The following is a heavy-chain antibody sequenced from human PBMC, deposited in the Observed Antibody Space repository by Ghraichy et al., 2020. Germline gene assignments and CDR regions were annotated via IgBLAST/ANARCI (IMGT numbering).Heavy chain of an antibody. CDR2: IGTAGDT. CDR3: ARARDRYSSSWYGPDGMDV. CDR1: GFTLSSYD. V-gene: IGHV3-13*01. J-gene: IGHJ6*02. Sequence: GGSLRLSCAASGFTLSSYDMHWVRQATGKGLEWVSAIGTAGDTYYPGSVKGRFTISRENAKNSLYLQMNSLRAGDTAVYYCARARDRYSSSWYGPDGMDVWGQGTTVTVFS. D-gene: IGHD6-13*01.